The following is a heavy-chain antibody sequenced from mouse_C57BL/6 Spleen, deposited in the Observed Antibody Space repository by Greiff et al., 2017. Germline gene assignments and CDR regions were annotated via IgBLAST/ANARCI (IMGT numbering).Heavy chain of an antibody. J-gene: IGHJ2*01. Sequence: EVKLVESGGGLVKPGGSLKLSCAASGFTFSSYAMSWVRQTPEKRLEWVATISDGGSYTYYPDNVKGRFTISRDNAKNNLYLQMSHLKSEDTAMYYCARGGIYGYDDFDYWGQGTTLTVSS. V-gene: IGHV5-4*03. CDR2: ISDGGSYT. CDR3: ARGGIYGYDDFDY. CDR1: GFTFSSYA. D-gene: IGHD2-2*01.